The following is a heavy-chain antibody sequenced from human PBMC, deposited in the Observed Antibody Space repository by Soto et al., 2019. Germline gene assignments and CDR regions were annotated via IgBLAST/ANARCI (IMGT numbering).Heavy chain of an antibody. Sequence: SETLSLTCTVSGAAITFGVHYWSWIRQLPGKGLEWIGYIFYSGPTYYNPSLKTRVTISVDTSKNQFSLKLTSVTAAVTAVFYCAIDYYRFNSGYGFSMDVWGKGTTVTVSS. CDR2: IFYSGPT. CDR3: AIDYYRFNSGYGFSMDV. V-gene: IGHV4-31*03. J-gene: IGHJ6*04. D-gene: IGHD5-12*01. CDR1: GAAITFGVHY.